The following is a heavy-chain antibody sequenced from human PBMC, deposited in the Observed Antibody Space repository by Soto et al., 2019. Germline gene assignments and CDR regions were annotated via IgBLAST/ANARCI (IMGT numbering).Heavy chain of an antibody. V-gene: IGHV5-51*01. D-gene: IGHD2-21*02. CDR1: GYSFTSYW. CDR2: IYPGDSDT. Sequence: PGESLKISCKGSGYSFTSYWIGWVRQMPGKGLEWMGIIYPGDSDTRYNPSFQGQVTISADKSISTAYLQWSSLRAEDTAVYYCAKDDSIYYYGMDVWGQGTTVTVSS. CDR3: AKDDSIYYYGMDV. J-gene: IGHJ6*02.